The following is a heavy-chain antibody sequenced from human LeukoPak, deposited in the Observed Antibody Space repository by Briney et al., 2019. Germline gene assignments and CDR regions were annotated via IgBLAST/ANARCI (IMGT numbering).Heavy chain of an antibody. D-gene: IGHD1-26*01. CDR3: ARGWELNAFDI. CDR2: IYYSGST. Sequence: SETLSLTCTVSGGSISSYYWSWIRQPPGKELEWIGYIYYSGSTKYNPSLKSQVIISVDTSKNQFSLKLSSVTAADMAVYYCARGWELNAFDIWGQGTMVTVSS. J-gene: IGHJ3*02. V-gene: IGHV4-59*01. CDR1: GGSISSYY.